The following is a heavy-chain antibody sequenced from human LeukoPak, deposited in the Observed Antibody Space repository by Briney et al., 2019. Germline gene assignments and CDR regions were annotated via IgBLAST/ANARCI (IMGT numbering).Heavy chain of an antibody. D-gene: IGHD3-22*01. CDR1: GGSFSGYY. V-gene: IGHV4-34*01. CDR3: ARELVVAKRRNFDY. Sequence: RPSETLSLTCAVYGGSFSGYYWSWIRQPPGKGLEWIGEINHSGSTNYNPSLKSRVTISVDTSKNQFSLKLSSVTAADTAVYYCARELVVAKRRNFDYWGQGTLVTVSS. CDR2: INHSGST. J-gene: IGHJ4*02.